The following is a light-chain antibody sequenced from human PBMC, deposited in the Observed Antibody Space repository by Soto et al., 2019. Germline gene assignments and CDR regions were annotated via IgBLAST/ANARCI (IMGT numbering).Light chain of an antibody. Sequence: DIQMTQSPSTLSASVGDRVTITCRASQSSSTWLAWYQQKPGKAPKLLIYKASSLESGVPSRFSGSGSGTEFTLTISSLQPDDFATYDCQQYNTYPLTFGGGTTVEIK. CDR2: KAS. V-gene: IGKV1-5*03. CDR1: QSSSTW. J-gene: IGKJ4*01. CDR3: QQYNTYPLT.